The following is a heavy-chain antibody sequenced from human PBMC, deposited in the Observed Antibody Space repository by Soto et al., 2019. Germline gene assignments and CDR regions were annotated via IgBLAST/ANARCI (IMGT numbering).Heavy chain of an antibody. J-gene: IGHJ4*02. CDR2: IYHSGST. D-gene: IGHD3-22*01. Sequence: SETLSLTCAVSGGSISSGGYSWSWIRQPPGKGLEWIGYIYHSGSTYYNPSLKSRVTISVDRSKNQFSLKLSSVTAADTAVYYCARSYYYDSSGYFDYWGQGTMVTVYS. CDR1: GGSISSGGYS. V-gene: IGHV4-30-2*01. CDR3: ARSYYYDSSGYFDY.